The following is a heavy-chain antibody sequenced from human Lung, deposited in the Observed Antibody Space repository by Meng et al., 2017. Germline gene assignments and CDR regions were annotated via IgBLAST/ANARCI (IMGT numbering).Heavy chain of an antibody. CDR3: ARAPDYGVGTWFDP. Sequence: QVQLQESGPGLVKPSQTLSLTCPVSGGSISSGGYYWSWIRQHPGKGLEWIGYTFYTGSAYYNPSLKSRVTITADTSKNQFSLRLTSVTAADTAVYYCARAPDYGVGTWFDPWGQGTLVTVSS. CDR2: TFYTGSA. CDR1: GGSISSGGYY. V-gene: IGHV4-31*03. J-gene: IGHJ5*02. D-gene: IGHD4-17*01.